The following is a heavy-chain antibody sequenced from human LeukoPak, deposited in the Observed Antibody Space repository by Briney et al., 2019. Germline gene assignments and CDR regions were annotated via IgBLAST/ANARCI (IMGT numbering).Heavy chain of an antibody. CDR3: ARDSSGYFEVYFDY. CDR1: GFTFRSYW. D-gene: IGHD3-22*01. CDR2: IKQDGSEE. V-gene: IGHV3-7*03. J-gene: IGHJ4*02. Sequence: GGSLRLSCAASGFTFRSYWMSWVRQAPGKGLEWVANIKQDGSEEYYVDSVKGRFTISRDNAKKSLYLQMNSLRPEDTAVYYCARDSSGYFEVYFDYWGQGTLVTVSS.